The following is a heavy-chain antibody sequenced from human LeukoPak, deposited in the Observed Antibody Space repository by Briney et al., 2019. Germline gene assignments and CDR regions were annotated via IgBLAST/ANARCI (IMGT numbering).Heavy chain of an antibody. Sequence: RASVKVSCKASGYTFTGYYIHWVRQAPGQGLEWMGWINPNSGGTNYAQKFQGRVTMTRDTSISTAYMELSRLRAEDTAVYYCANYSGAHHKTFDYWGQGTLVTVSS. CDR3: ANYSGAHHKTFDY. J-gene: IGHJ4*02. CDR2: INPNSGGT. CDR1: GYTFTGYY. D-gene: IGHD1-26*01. V-gene: IGHV1-2*02.